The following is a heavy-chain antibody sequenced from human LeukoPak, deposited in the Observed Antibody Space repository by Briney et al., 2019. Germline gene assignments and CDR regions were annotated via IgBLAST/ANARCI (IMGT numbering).Heavy chain of an antibody. CDR3: ARPSRHYYYYGMDV. V-gene: IGHV4-61*02. CDR2: IYTSGST. J-gene: IGHJ6*02. Sequence: PSETLSLTCAVSGGSISSGGYYWSWIRQPAGKGLEWIGRIYTSGSTYYNPSLKSRVTISVDTSKNQFSLKLSSVTAADTAVYYCARPSRHYYYYGMDVWGQGTTVTVSS. CDR1: GGSISSGGYY.